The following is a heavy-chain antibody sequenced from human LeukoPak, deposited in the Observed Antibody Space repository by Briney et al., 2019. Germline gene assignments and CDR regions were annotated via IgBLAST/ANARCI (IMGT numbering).Heavy chain of an antibody. J-gene: IGHJ4*02. CDR3: ARGWAHRNTAMPY. V-gene: IGHV1-8*02. CDR2: MNPNSGNT. CDR1: GGTFSSYA. Sequence: ASVKVSCKASGGTFSSYAISWVRQAPGQGLEWMGWMNPNSGNTGYAQKFQGRVTMTRNTSISTAYMELSSLRSEDTAVYYCARGWAHRNTAMPYWGQGTLVTVSS. D-gene: IGHD5-18*01.